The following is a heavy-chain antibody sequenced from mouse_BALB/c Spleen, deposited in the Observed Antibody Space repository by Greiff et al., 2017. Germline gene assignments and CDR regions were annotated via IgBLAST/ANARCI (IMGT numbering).Heavy chain of an antibody. CDR1: GFSLNSYC. Sequence: VKLMESGPGLVAPSQSLSITCTVSGFSLNSYCVNWVRQPPGKGLEWLGVIWGDGRTNYHSALISRLSISKDNSKSQVFLKLNSLQTDDTATYYCTTVLTGDDYAMDYWGQGTSVTVSS. CDR3: TTVLTGDDYAMDY. V-gene: IGHV2-3*01. CDR2: IWGDGRT. J-gene: IGHJ4*01. D-gene: IGHD4-1*01.